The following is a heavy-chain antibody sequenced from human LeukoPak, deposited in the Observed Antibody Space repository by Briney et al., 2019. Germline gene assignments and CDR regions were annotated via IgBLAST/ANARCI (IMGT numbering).Heavy chain of an antibody. CDR3: ARDFMSYDSSGYDY. D-gene: IGHD3-22*01. J-gene: IGHJ4*02. CDR1: GGSISSSSYY. CDR2: IYYSGST. Sequence: KPSETLSLTCTVSGGSISSSSYYWGWIRQPPGKGLEWIGSIYYSGSTYYNPSLKSRVTISVDTSKNQFSLKLSSVTAADTAVYYCARDFMSYDSSGYDYWGQGTLVTVSS. V-gene: IGHV4-39*07.